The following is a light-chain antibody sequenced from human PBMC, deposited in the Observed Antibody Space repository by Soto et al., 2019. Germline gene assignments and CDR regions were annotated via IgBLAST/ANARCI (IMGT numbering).Light chain of an antibody. CDR2: SNN. Sequence: QSVLTQPPSASGTPGQRVTISCSGSTSNIGSHTVNWYQQLPGTAPKLLIYSNNQRPSGVPDRFSGSKSGTSASLAITGLQAEDEADYYCQAYDYSLTASVFGGGTKLTVL. CDR1: TSNIGSHT. V-gene: IGLV1-44*01. CDR3: QAYDYSLTASV. J-gene: IGLJ3*02.